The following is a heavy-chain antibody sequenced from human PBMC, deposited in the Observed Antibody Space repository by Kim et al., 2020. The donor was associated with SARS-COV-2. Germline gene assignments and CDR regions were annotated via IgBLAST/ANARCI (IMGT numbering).Heavy chain of an antibody. CDR1: GFTFSGYA. Sequence: GGSLRLSCAASGFTFSGYAMSWVRQGPGKGLEWVSSITYTSDSTQYADSVKGRFTISRDNSKNTLYLQMNSLRAEDTAVYYCVTAAQIVVSDRNYWGQGTLVTVSS. CDR2: ITYTSDST. CDR3: VTAAQIVVSDRNY. V-gene: IGHV3-23*01. D-gene: IGHD2-2*01. J-gene: IGHJ4*02.